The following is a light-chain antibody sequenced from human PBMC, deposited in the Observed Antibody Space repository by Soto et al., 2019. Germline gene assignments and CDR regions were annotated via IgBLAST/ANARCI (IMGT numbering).Light chain of an antibody. Sequence: QSVLTQPPSASGTPGQRVTISCSGSSSNIGSKTVTWYQQLPGTAPKLLMYSNNQQPSGVPDRFSGSKSGTSASLAVSGLQSEDEADYYCATWDDSLNGPVFGGGTKLTVL. CDR1: SSNIGSKT. CDR2: SNN. J-gene: IGLJ3*02. CDR3: ATWDDSLNGPV. V-gene: IGLV1-44*01.